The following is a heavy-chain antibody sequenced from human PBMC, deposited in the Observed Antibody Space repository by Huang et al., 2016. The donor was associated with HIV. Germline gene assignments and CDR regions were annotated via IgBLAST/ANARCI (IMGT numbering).Heavy chain of an antibody. CDR3: ARGDYYDSSGYHPGYFDY. Sequence: VQLIESGGGVVQPGKSLRLSCATSGFILSNYGMHWVRQAPGKWLKWVGFRRNEGMKKNYADSVRGRFTVGRNNGNNTLFLQMRSLGVDDTAVYYCARGDYYDSSGYHPGYFDYWGQGILVTVSS. J-gene: IGHJ4*02. CDR1: GFILSNYG. D-gene: IGHD3-22*01. CDR2: RRNEGMKK. V-gene: IGHV3-30*02.